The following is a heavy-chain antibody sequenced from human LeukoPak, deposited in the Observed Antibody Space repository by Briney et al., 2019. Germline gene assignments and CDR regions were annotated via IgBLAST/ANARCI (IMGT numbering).Heavy chain of an antibody. Sequence: GGSLRLSCEASGFTFSSYSMNWVRQAPRKGLEWVSSISSTGNYIYYADSVKGRFTVSRDNAKTSLYLQMNSLRAEDTAVYYCARGGGYCSSTSCYYFDSWGQGTLVTVSS. CDR2: ISSTGNYI. J-gene: IGHJ4*02. CDR3: ARGGGYCSSTSCYYFDS. CDR1: GFTFSSYS. V-gene: IGHV3-21*01. D-gene: IGHD2-2*01.